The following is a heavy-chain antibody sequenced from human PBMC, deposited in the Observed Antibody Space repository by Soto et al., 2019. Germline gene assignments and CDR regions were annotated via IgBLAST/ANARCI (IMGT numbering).Heavy chain of an antibody. V-gene: IGHV4-39*01. CDR2: IYYNGFT. CDR3: ARKGDFLSGPGGFDP. CDR1: GGSISSNTYY. D-gene: IGHD3-3*01. J-gene: IGHJ5*02. Sequence: QLQLQESGPGLVRPSETLSLTCTVSGGSISSNTYYWGWIRQPPGKGLEWIGSIYYNGFTYYNPSPKRRVTMAVDTAKDQFPLGVSSNTASDTALYYRARKGDFLSGPGGFDPWGQGTLVTVS.